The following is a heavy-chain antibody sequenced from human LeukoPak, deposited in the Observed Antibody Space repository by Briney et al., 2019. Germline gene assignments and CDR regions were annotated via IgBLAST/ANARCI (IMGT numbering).Heavy chain of an antibody. J-gene: IGHJ2*01. CDR3: ARDSANWYFDL. Sequence: SETLSLTCTVSGGSISSSSYYWDWIRQPPGKGLEWIGSIYYSGGTYYNPSLKSRVTISVDTSKNQFSLKLSSVTAADTAVYYCARDSANWYFDLWGRGTLVTVSS. D-gene: IGHD3-10*01. CDR2: IYYSGGT. V-gene: IGHV4-39*07. CDR1: GGSISSSSYY.